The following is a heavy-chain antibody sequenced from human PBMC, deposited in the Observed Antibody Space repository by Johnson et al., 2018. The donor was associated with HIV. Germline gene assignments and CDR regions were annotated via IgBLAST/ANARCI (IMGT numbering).Heavy chain of an antibody. D-gene: IGHD1-26*01. CDR3: VRRDSGSLSFDL. Sequence: QVQLVESGGGVVQPGRSLRLSCAASGFTFSSYAMHWVRQAPGKGLEWVAVISYDGSNKYSADSVKGRFTISRDNAKNSLYLQMNSLRVEDTAFYYCVRRDSGSLSFDLWGQGTMVTVSS. V-gene: IGHV3-30*04. CDR1: GFTFSSYA. CDR2: ISYDGSNK. J-gene: IGHJ3*01.